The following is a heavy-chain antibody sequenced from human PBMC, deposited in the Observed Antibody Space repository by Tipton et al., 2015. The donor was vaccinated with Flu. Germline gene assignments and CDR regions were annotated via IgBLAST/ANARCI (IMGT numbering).Heavy chain of an antibody. Sequence: QVQLVQSGAEVRKSGASVKVSCKAFGYNFANYYMHWVRQAPGQGLEWLGWINPDSGATDYAQKFQGRVTMTRDTSISTVYMELSRLSSDDTAMYYCARDGAGYNGAFDMWGQGTMVTVSS. D-gene: IGHD5-24*01. J-gene: IGHJ3*02. CDR1: GYNFANYY. V-gene: IGHV1-2*02. CDR2: INPDSGAT. CDR3: ARDGAGYNGAFDM.